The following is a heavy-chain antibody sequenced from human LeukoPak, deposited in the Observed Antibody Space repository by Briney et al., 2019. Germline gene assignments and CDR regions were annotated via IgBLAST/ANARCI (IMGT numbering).Heavy chain of an antibody. CDR1: GYTFTIYY. CDR3: ARAKYGGYARPFDY. V-gene: IGHV1-46*01. D-gene: IGHD5-12*01. CDR2: INPSGGST. Sequence: GASVTVSFTASGYTFTIYYMHWVRQAPGQGLEWMGIINPSGGSTSYAQKFQGRVTMTRDTSTSTVYMELSSLRSEDTAVYYCARAKYGGYARPFDYWGQGTLVTVSS. J-gene: IGHJ4*02.